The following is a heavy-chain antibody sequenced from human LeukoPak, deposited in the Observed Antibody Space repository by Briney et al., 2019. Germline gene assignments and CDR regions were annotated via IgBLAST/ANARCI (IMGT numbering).Heavy chain of an antibody. Sequence: SGPTLVNPTQTLXLTCTFSGFSLTDNRVAVGWIRQPPGKALEWLALIYWNDVKRYSPSLKSRLTLTKDTSRNQVVLTMTNVVPVDTATYYCARNPPGYNECAFDSWGQGTLVTVSS. CDR3: ARNPPGYNECAFDS. D-gene: IGHD5-24*01. J-gene: IGHJ4*02. CDR2: IYWNDVK. V-gene: IGHV2-5*01. CDR1: GFSLTDNRVA.